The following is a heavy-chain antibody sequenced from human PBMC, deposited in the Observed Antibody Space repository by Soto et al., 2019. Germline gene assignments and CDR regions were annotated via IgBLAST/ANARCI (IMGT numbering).Heavy chain of an antibody. CDR1: GYTFTSYG. J-gene: IGHJ6*02. CDR3: ARDTLVVPAATHFHYYYGMDV. D-gene: IGHD2-2*01. V-gene: IGHV1-18*01. CDR2: ISAYNGNT. Sequence: ASVKVSCKASGYTFTSYGISWVRQAPGQGLEWMGWISAYNGNTNYAQKLQGRVTMTTDTSTSTAYMELRSLRSDDTAVYYCARDTLVVPAATHFHYYYGMDVWGQGTTVTVSS.